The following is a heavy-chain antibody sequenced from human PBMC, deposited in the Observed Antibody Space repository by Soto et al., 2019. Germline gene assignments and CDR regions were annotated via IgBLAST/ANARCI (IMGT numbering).Heavy chain of an antibody. CDR3: ARDRATVTEMYYYYGMDV. J-gene: IGHJ6*02. CDR1: GGSISSYY. Sequence: PSETLSLTCTVSGGSISSYYWSGIRQPAGKGLEWIGRIYTSGSTNYNPSLKSRVTMSVDTSKNQFSLKLSSVTAADTAVYYCARDRATVTEMYYYYGMDVWGQGTTVTVSS. V-gene: IGHV4-4*07. D-gene: IGHD4-4*01. CDR2: IYTSGST.